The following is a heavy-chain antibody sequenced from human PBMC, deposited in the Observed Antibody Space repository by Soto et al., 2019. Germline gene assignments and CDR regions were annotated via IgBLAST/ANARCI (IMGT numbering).Heavy chain of an antibody. J-gene: IGHJ6*02. CDR1: GFTFSSYA. V-gene: IGHV3-30-3*01. CDR3: ASSPTVTNYYYYGMDV. D-gene: IGHD4-4*01. CDR2: ISYDGSNK. Sequence: GGSLRLSCAASGFTFSSYAMHWVRQAPGKGLEWVAVISYDGSNKYYADSVKGRFTISRDNSKNXXXXXXXXXXXXDTAVYYCASSPTVTNYYYYGMDVWGQGTTVTVSS.